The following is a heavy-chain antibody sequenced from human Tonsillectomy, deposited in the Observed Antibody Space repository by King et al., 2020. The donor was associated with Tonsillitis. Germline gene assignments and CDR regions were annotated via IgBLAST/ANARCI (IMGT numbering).Heavy chain of an antibody. J-gene: IGHJ3*02. CDR2: ISGSGDDT. V-gene: IGHV3-23*04. D-gene: IGHD2-15*01. Sequence: VQLVESGGRLVQPGGSLRLSCAASGFTFNNYAMNWVRQAPGKGLEWGSAISGSGDDTGYADSVKGRFANSRDNSKNTLYLQMNSLIADDTAVYYCAKVGNFVVVVSATDAFNMWGQGTMVTVSS. CDR3: AKVGNFVVVVSATDAFNM. CDR1: GFTFNNYA.